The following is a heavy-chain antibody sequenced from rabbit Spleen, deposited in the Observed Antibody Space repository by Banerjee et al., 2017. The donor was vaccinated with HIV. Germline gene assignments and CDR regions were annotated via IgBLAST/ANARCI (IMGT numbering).Heavy chain of an antibody. Sequence: QSLEESGGGLVQPEGSLTLTCTASGIDFTNNYYISWVRQAPGKGLEWIAYIYTSSGSTYYASWAKGRFTISKTSSTTVTLQMTSLTAADTATYFCARSAGTAYMGGPGTLVTVS. J-gene: IGHJ2*01. CDR2: IYTSSGST. CDR3: ARSAGTAYM. V-gene: IGHV1S40*01. D-gene: IGHD4-2*01. CDR1: GIDFTNNYY.